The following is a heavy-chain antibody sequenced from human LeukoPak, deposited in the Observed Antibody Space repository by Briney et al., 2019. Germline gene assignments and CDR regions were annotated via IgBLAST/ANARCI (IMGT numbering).Heavy chain of an antibody. CDR3: TTVISVRYDILTGRPTAASYYFDY. CDR2: KWYDGGNN. CDR1: GFTLSSYG. Sequence: GGSLRLSCATSGFTLSSYGMHWVRQAPGKGLQWVAAKWYDGGNNYYTDSVKGRFTISRDSSKNTLYLHMNSLKTEDTAVYYCTTVISVRYDILTGRPTAASYYFDYWGQGTLVTVSS. V-gene: IGHV3-33*01. J-gene: IGHJ4*02. D-gene: IGHD3-9*01.